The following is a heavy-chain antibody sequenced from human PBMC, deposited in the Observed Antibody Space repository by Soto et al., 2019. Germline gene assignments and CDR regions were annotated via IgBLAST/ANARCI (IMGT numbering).Heavy chain of an antibody. CDR3: ARGAYYYDSSAECDY. V-gene: IGHV3-30-3*01. Sequence: QVQLVESGGGVVQPGRSLRLSCAASGFTFSSYAMHWVRQAPGKGLEWVAVISYDGSNKYYADSVKGRFTISRDNSKNTLYLQMNSLRAEDTAVYYCARGAYYYDSSAECDYWGPGNPGHRLL. D-gene: IGHD3-22*01. J-gene: IGHJ4*02. CDR1: GFTFSSYA. CDR2: ISYDGSNK.